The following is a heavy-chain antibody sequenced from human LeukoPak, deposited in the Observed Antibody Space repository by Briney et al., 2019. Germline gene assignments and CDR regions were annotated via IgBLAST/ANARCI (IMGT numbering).Heavy chain of an antibody. Sequence: SETLSLTCTVSGGSISSSSYYWGWIRQPPGKGLEWIGSIYYSGSTYYNPSLKSRVTISVDTSKNQFSLKLSSVTAADTAVYYRARIGQQSADLNWFDPWGQGTLVTVSS. CDR2: IYYSGST. V-gene: IGHV4-39*07. CDR3: ARIGQQSADLNWFDP. D-gene: IGHD6-13*01. CDR1: GGSISSSSYY. J-gene: IGHJ5*02.